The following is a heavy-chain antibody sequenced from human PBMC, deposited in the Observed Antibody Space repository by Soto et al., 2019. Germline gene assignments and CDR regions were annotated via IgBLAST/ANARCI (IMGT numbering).Heavy chain of an antibody. D-gene: IGHD6-19*01. V-gene: IGHV3-7*01. Sequence: GGSLRLSCAASGFTFSSYWMSWVRQAPGKGLEWVANIKQDGSEKYYVDSVKGRFTISRDNAKNSLYLQMNSLRAEDTAVYYCARDLRDSSGWSYDAFDIWGQGTMVTVSS. J-gene: IGHJ3*02. CDR1: GFTFSSYW. CDR2: IKQDGSEK. CDR3: ARDLRDSSGWSYDAFDI.